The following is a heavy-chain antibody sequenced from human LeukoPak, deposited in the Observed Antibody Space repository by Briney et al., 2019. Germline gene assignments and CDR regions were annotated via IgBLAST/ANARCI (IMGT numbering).Heavy chain of an antibody. CDR1: GYTFTSYA. Sequence: GASVKVSCKASGYTFTSYAMNWVRQAPGQGLEWMGWINTHTGNPTYAQGFTGRFVFSLDTSVSTAYLQISSLKAEDIAVYYCARVSRSRGEWLFDNWGQGTLVTVSS. CDR2: INTHTGNP. J-gene: IGHJ4*02. D-gene: IGHD3-3*01. V-gene: IGHV7-4-1*02. CDR3: ARVSRSRGEWLFDN.